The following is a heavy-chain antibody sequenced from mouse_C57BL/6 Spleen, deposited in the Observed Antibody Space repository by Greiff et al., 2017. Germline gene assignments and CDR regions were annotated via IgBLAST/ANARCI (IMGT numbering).Heavy chain of an antibody. CDR1: GFSLTSYG. V-gene: IGHV2-6-1*01. CDR3: ARQESNYVGAMDY. J-gene: IGHJ4*01. Sequence: VKLMESGPGLVAPSQSLSITCTVSGFSLTSYGVHWVRQPPGKGLEWLVVIWSDGSTTYNAALKSRLSISKDNSKSQVFLKMNSLQTDDTAMYYCARQESNYVGAMDYWGQGTSVTVSS. D-gene: IGHD2-5*01. CDR2: IWSDGST.